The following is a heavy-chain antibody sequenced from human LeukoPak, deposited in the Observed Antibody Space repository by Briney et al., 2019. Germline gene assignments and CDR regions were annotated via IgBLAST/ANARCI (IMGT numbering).Heavy chain of an antibody. CDR3: ARDGYCSGGSCVSGGYFDY. Sequence: PGGSLRLSCAASGFTFSSYAMHWVRQAPGKGLEYVSAISSNGGSTYYANSVKGRFTISRDNSKNTLYLQMGSLRAEDMAVYYCARDGYCSGGSCVSGGYFDYWGQGTLVTVSS. J-gene: IGHJ4*02. CDR2: ISSNGGST. V-gene: IGHV3-64*01. CDR1: GFTFSSYA. D-gene: IGHD2-15*01.